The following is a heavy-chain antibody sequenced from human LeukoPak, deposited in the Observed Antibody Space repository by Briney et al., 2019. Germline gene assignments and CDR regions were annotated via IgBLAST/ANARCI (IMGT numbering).Heavy chain of an antibody. D-gene: IGHD2-2*01. Sequence: GGSLRLSCAASGFTFSSYAMSWVRQAPGKGLEGVSAISGSGGSTYYADSVKGRFTISRDNSKNTLYLQMNSLRAEDTAVYYCARVLGYCSSTSCSPFDYWGQGTLVTVSS. V-gene: IGHV3-23*01. J-gene: IGHJ4*02. CDR2: ISGSGGST. CDR3: ARVLGYCSSTSCSPFDY. CDR1: GFTFSSYA.